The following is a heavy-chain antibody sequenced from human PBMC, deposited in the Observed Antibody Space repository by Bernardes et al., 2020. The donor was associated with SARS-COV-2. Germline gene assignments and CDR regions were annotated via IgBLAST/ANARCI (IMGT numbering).Heavy chain of an antibody. D-gene: IGHD3-10*01. CDR3: ASGGGYFDY. Sequence: GGSLRRSCSASGVTVSSNYMSWVRQAPGKGPEWVSVIYSGGSTYYADPVKGRFTISRHNSKNTLYLQMNSLRAEDTAVYYCASGGGYFDYWGQGTLVTVSS. J-gene: IGHJ4*02. V-gene: IGHV3-53*04. CDR2: IYSGGST. CDR1: GVTVSSNY.